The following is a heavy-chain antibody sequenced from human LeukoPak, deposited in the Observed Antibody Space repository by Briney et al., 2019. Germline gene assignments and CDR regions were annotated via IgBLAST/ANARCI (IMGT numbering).Heavy chain of an antibody. J-gene: IGHJ3*02. CDR3: AGDGGMIVVGSNDAFDI. CDR2: ISSSSSYI. V-gene: IGHV3-21*01. Sequence: GGSLRLSCAASGFTFSSYSMNWVRQAPGKGLEWVSSISSSSSYIYYADSVKGRFTISRDNAKNSLYLQMNSLRAEDTAVYYCAGDGGMIVVGSNDAFDIWGQGTMVTVSS. CDR1: GFTFSSYS. D-gene: IGHD3-22*01.